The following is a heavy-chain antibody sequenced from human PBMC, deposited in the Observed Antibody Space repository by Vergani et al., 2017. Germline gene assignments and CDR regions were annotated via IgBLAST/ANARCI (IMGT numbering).Heavy chain of an antibody. CDR1: GFTFSSYD. CDR2: IGTAGDT. Sequence: EVQLVESGGGLVQPGGSLRLSCAASGFTFSSYDMHWVRQATGKGLEWVSAIGTAGDTYYPGTVKGRFTISRDNTKNSLSLQMSGLRVEDTAVYYCVRRPRGPWNFDLGGRGTMITVSS. J-gene: IGHJ2*01. V-gene: IGHV3-13*01. CDR3: VRRPRGPWNFDL. D-gene: IGHD6-6*01.